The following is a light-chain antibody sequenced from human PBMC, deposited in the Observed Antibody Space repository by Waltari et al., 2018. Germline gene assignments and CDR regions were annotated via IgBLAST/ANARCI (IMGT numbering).Light chain of an antibody. CDR1: SLSTYY. CDR2: VKN. J-gene: IGLJ2*01. V-gene: IGLV3-19*01. CDR3: TSRDSTGNLL. Sequence: SELTQDPAVSVALGQTVKITCQGDSLSTYYASWYQQRPGQAPLLVIYVKNNRPSGIPGRFSGSSSGSTASLTITGVQAEDEADYFCTSRDSTGNLLFGGGTKLTVL.